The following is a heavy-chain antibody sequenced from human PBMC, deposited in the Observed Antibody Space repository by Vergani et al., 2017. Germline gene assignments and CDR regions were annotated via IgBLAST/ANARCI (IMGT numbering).Heavy chain of an antibody. Sequence: EVELVQSGPEMRKPGESLKISCKRSEYSFGNYWIGWVRQMPGKGLEWMGIIYPADSDTRYSPSFQGQVTISADKSISTAFLQWDSLKASDTALYYCERHTTYTDTWGQGTLVTVSS. J-gene: IGHJ5*02. CDR3: ERHTTYTDT. CDR2: IYPADSDT. V-gene: IGHV5-51*01. CDR1: EYSFGNYW. D-gene: IGHD1-1*01.